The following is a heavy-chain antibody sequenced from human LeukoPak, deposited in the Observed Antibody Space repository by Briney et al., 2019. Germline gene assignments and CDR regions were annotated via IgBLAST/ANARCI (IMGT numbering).Heavy chain of an antibody. D-gene: IGHD6-19*01. CDR2: IYYSGST. CDR3: ARGQAVAVAGTALGY. J-gene: IGHJ4*02. Sequence: SETLSLTCTVSGGSISSSSYYWGWIRQPPGKGLEWIGSIYYSGSTYYNPSLKSRVTISVDTSKNQSSLKLSSVTAADTAVYYCARGQAVAVAGTALGYWGQGTLVTVSS. V-gene: IGHV4-39*07. CDR1: GGSISSSSYY.